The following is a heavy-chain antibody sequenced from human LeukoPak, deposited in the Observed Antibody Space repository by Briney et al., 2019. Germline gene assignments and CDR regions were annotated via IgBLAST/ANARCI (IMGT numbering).Heavy chain of an antibody. CDR2: IRSKANSYAT. V-gene: IGHV3-73*01. J-gene: IGHJ4*02. CDR3: TSFLIVGATSTDY. Sequence: PGGSLRLSCAASGFTFSGSAMHWVRQASGKGLEWVGRIRSKANSYATAYAASVKGRFTISRDDSKNTAYLQMNSLKTEDTAVYYCTSFLIVGATSTDYWGQGTLVTVSS. D-gene: IGHD1-26*01. CDR1: GFTFSGSA.